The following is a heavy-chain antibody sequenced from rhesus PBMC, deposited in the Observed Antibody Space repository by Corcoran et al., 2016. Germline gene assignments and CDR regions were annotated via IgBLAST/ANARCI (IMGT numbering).Heavy chain of an antibody. D-gene: IGHD1-14*01. CDR1: GFSIITTGTG. CDR3: ARAPYSWNDFDY. V-gene: IGHV2-95*01. J-gene: IGHJ4*01. Sequence: QVTLKESGPALVKPTQTLTLTCTFSGFSIITTGTGVGWIRQPPGKALEWLASIYWNDSKYYSTSLKSRLTISKDTSKNQVVLTMTNMDPVDTATYYCARAPYSWNDFDYWGQGVLVTVSS. CDR2: IYWNDSK.